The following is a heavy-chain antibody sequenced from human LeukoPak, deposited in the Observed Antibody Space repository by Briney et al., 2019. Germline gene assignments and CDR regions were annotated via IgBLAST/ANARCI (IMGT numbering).Heavy chain of an antibody. CDR1: GDSVSSNSAA. Sequence: SQTLSLTCAISGDSVSSNSAAWNWIRQSPSRGLEWLGRTYYRSKWYNDYAVSVKSRITINPDTSKNPFSLQLNSVTPEDTAVYYCARDSPLTTVTTFPYWYFDLWGRGTLVTVSS. CDR2: TYYRSKWYN. CDR3: ARDSPLTTVTTFPYWYFDL. D-gene: IGHD4-17*01. V-gene: IGHV6-1*01. J-gene: IGHJ2*01.